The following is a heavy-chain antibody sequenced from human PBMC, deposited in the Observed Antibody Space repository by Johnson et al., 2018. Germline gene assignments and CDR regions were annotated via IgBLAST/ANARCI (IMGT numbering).Heavy chain of an antibody. CDR2: IYYSGST. V-gene: IGHV4-59*02. Sequence: QVQLQESGPGLVKPSETLSLTCTVSGVSVSLHYWSWVRQPPGKGLEWIGYIYYSGSTNYNPSLKSRVTISLDTSKNQFSLKLTSVPAADTAVYYCAREENLWSIDSWGQGTLVTVSS. J-gene: IGHJ4*02. CDR1: GVSVSLHY. CDR3: AREENLWSIDS. D-gene: IGHD3-16*01.